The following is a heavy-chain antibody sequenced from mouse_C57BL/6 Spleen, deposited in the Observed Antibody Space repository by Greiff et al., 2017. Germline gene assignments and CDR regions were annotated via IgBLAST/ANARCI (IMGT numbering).Heavy chain of an antibody. CDR1: GYTFTSYW. Sequence: QVQLQQPGAELVKPGASVKLSCKASGYTFTSYWMHWVKQRPGQGLEWIGMIHPNSGSTNYNEKFKSKATLTVDKSSSTAYMQLSSLTSEDSAFYYCARVYSNYVTPFAYWGQGTLVTVSA. J-gene: IGHJ3*01. CDR3: ARVYSNYVTPFAY. CDR2: IHPNSGST. V-gene: IGHV1-64*01. D-gene: IGHD2-5*01.